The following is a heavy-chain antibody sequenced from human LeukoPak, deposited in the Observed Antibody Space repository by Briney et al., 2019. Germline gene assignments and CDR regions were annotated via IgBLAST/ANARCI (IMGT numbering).Heavy chain of an antibody. Sequence: ASVKVSCKASGYTFTGYYMHWVRQAPGQGLEWMGWINPNSGDPNYAQKFQGRATMTRDTSISTAYMELSRLRSDDTAVYYCARVHYYGSGSYYKVSWFDPWGQGTLVTVSS. V-gene: IGHV1-2*02. J-gene: IGHJ5*02. CDR2: INPNSGDP. D-gene: IGHD3-10*01. CDR3: ARVHYYGSGSYYKVSWFDP. CDR1: GYTFTGYY.